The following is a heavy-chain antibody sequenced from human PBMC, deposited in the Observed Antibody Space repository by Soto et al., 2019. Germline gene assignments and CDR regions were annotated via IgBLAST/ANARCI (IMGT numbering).Heavy chain of an antibody. CDR2: INHNGST. Sequence: QVQLQQWGAGLLKPSETLSLTCAVYVGSFSGYYWSWIRQPPGKGLEWIGEINHNGSTNYNPSLKSRVTISVDTSKNQFSLKLSSVTAADTAVYYCARMAVVIAIRYFDLWGRSTLVTVSS. CDR1: VGSFSGYY. CDR3: ARMAVVIAIRYFDL. J-gene: IGHJ2*01. V-gene: IGHV4-34*01. D-gene: IGHD2-21*01.